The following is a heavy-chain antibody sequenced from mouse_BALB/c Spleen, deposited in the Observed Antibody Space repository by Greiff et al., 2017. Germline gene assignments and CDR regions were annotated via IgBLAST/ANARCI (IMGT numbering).Heavy chain of an antibody. CDR3: ARPDSSGYDYYAMDY. D-gene: IGHD3-2*01. CDR1: GYAFTNYL. Sequence: VQLKESGAELVRPGTSVKVSCKASGYAFTNYLIEWVKQRPGQGLEWIGVINPGSGGTNYNEKFKGKATLTADKSSSTAYMQLSSLTSDDSAVYFCARPDSSGYDYYAMDYWGQGTSVTVSS. CDR2: INPGSGGT. J-gene: IGHJ4*01. V-gene: IGHV1-54*01.